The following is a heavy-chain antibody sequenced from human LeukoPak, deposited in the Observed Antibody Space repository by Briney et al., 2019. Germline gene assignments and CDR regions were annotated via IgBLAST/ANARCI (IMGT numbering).Heavy chain of an antibody. CDR2: ISAYTGNT. D-gene: IGHD6-6*01. CDR3: ARSYSSSSNFDY. CDR1: GYPFTSYG. Sequence: GASVKVSCKAFGYPFTSYGITWVRQAPGQGPEWMGWISAYTGNTNYAQKFQGRVSMTTGTSTTTAYMELRSLRSDDTAVYYCARSYSSSSNFDYWGQGTLVTVSS. J-gene: IGHJ4*02. V-gene: IGHV1-18*01.